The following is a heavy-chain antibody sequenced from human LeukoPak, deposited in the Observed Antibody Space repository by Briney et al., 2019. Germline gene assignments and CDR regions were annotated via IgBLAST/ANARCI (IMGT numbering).Heavy chain of an antibody. CDR1: GFTVNSYY. J-gene: IGHJ4*02. V-gene: IGHV3-53*01. Sequence: GGSLRLSCAASGFTVNSYYMSWVRQAPGKGLEWVSVIYSGGSTIYADSVKGRFTISRDNAKNSLYLQMNSLRAEDTAVYYCARDRHYYDSSGHKTHDYWGQGTLVTVSS. D-gene: IGHD3-22*01. CDR3: ARDRHYYDSSGHKTHDY. CDR2: IYSGGST.